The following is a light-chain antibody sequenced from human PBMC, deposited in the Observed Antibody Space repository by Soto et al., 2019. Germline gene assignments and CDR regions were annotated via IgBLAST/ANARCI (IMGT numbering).Light chain of an antibody. Sequence: EVVLTQSPGTLSLSPRERATLSCRASQSVSNNYLAWYQHKPGQAPRLLIYGASNRAPGIPDRFSGSGSGPDFTLTISRLEPEDFAVYYCQQYAASPRPFGQGTLVEVK. CDR2: GAS. CDR3: QQYAASPRP. V-gene: IGKV3-20*01. J-gene: IGKJ1*01. CDR1: QSVSNNY.